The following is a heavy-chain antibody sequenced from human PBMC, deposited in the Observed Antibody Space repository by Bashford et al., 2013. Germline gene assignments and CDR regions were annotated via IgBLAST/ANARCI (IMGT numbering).Heavy chain of an antibody. Sequence: SVKVSCKASGFSFSNSAVQWVRQPRGQRLEWIGWIVVGSGGTKYSEKFQDRVSITRDMSTSTAYMEVRSLRSEDTAMYYCVADNLQSAYWGLGTLVTVSS. J-gene: IGHJ4*02. CDR2: IVVGSGGT. CDR1: GFSFSNSA. V-gene: IGHV1-58*01. CDR3: VADNLQSAY.